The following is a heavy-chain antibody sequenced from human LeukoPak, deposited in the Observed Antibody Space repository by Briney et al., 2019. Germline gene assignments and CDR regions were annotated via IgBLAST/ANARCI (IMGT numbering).Heavy chain of an antibody. CDR2: IYYSGST. CDR1: GGSISSYY. Sequence: PSETLSLTCTVSGGSISSYYWSWIRQPPGKGLEWIGYIYYSGSTNYNPSLKSRVTISVDTSKNQFSLKLSSVTAADTAVYYCARRKPTYYYDSSWYGMDVWGQGTTVTVSS. D-gene: IGHD3-22*01. J-gene: IGHJ6*02. V-gene: IGHV4-59*08. CDR3: ARRKPTYYYDSSWYGMDV.